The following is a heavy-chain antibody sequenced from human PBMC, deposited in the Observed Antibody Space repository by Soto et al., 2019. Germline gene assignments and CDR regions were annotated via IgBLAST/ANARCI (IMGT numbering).Heavy chain of an antibody. CDR3: ARLGLSAGVNLDY. CDR2: IIPIFGTA. D-gene: IGHD3-10*01. Sequence: ASVKVSCKASGVTFSSYAISWVRQAPGQGLEWMGGIIPIFGTANYAQKFQGRVTITADESTSTAYMELSSLRSEDTAVYYCARLGLSAGVNLDYWGQGTLVTVSS. CDR1: GVTFSSYA. J-gene: IGHJ4*02. V-gene: IGHV1-69*13.